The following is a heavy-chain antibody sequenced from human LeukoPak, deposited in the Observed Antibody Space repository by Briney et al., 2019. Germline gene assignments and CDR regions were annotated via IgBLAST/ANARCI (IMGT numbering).Heavy chain of an antibody. CDR1: GYSISSGYY. J-gene: IGHJ4*02. V-gene: IGHV4-38-2*02. Sequence: PAETLSLTCTVSGYSISSGYYWGWIRQPPGKGLEWIGSIYHSGSTYYNPSLKSRVTISVDTSKNQFSLKLSSVTAADTAVYYCARGWLGSGLDYWGQGTLVTVSS. CDR2: IYHSGST. D-gene: IGHD6-19*01. CDR3: ARGWLGSGLDY.